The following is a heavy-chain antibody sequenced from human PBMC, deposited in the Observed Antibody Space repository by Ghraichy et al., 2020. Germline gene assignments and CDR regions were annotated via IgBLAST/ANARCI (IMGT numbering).Heavy chain of an antibody. CDR3: ASLPSRTVSYPLDY. D-gene: IGHD4-17*01. CDR1: GFTFSSYA. J-gene: IGHJ4*02. V-gene: IGHV3-23*01. Sequence: GSLRLSCAASGFTFSSYAMSWVRQAPGKGLEWVSAISGSGGSTYYADSVRGRFTISRDNSKNTLYLQMNSLRAEDTAVYYCASLPSRTVSYPLDYWGQGTMVTVSS. CDR2: ISGSGGST.